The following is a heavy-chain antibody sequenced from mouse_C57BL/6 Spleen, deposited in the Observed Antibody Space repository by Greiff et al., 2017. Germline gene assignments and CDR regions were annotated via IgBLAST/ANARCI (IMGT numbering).Heavy chain of an antibody. J-gene: IGHJ4*01. Sequence: EVKLVESGGGLVQPGGSLSLSCAASGFTFTDYYMSWVRQPPGKALEWLGFIRNKANGYTTEYSASVKGRFTISRDNSQSILYLQMNALRAEDSATYYCARYYYGSSPYYAMDYWGQGTSVTVSS. CDR3: ARYYYGSSPYYAMDY. D-gene: IGHD1-1*01. CDR2: IRNKANGYTT. V-gene: IGHV7-3*01. CDR1: GFTFTDYY.